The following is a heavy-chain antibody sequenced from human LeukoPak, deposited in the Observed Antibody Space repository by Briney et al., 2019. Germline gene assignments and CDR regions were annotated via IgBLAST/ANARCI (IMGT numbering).Heavy chain of an antibody. V-gene: IGHV3-23*01. J-gene: IGHJ4*02. CDR1: GFTFRNAW. CDR3: AKVPLGPNGGD. Sequence: GGSLRLSCAASGFTFRNAWMSWVRQAPGKGLEWVSGISGSGSSTFYADSVKGRFTISRDNSKNTLYLQMNSLRAEDTAVYYCAKVPLGPNGGDWGQGTLVTVSS. D-gene: IGHD1-14*01. CDR2: ISGSGSST.